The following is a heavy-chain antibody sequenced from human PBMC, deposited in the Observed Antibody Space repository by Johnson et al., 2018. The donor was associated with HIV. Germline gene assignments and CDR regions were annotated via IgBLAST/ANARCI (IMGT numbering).Heavy chain of an antibody. Sequence: VQLVESGGGVVQPGRSLRLSCAASGFTFSSYAMHWVRQAPGKGLEWVSGINWNGDSTDYADSVKGRFTISRDNAKNSLFLQMNSLRAEDTALYYCARVSEDYGGNPAAWGAFDIWGQGTMVIVSS. V-gene: IGHV3-20*04. J-gene: IGHJ3*02. CDR3: ARVSEDYGGNPAAWGAFDI. CDR2: INWNGDST. CDR1: GFTFSSYA. D-gene: IGHD4-23*01.